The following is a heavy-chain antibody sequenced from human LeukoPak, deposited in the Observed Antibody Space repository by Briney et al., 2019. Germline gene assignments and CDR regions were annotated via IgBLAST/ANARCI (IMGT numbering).Heavy chain of an antibody. Sequence: PGGSLRLSCEASAFTLSTYWMHCVRQAPGKGLVWVSRINSVGSSTNYADSVKGRFTISRDNAKNTLYLQMNSLRTEDTALYYCARGRSGAGNSFDYWGQGILVTVSS. J-gene: IGHJ4*02. CDR3: ARGRSGAGNSFDY. CDR1: AFTLSTYW. V-gene: IGHV3-74*01. D-gene: IGHD2-8*02. CDR2: INSVGSST.